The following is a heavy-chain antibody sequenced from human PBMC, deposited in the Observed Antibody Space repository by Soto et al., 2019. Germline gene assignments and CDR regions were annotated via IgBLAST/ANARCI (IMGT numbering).Heavy chain of an antibody. CDR3: ARGIKYGAYSRWFRP. V-gene: IGHV1-8*01. CDR1: GYTFTSYD. D-gene: IGHD4-17*01. CDR2: MNPNSGNT. Sequence: QVQLVQSGAEVKKPGASVKVSCKASGYTFTSYDINWVRQATGQGLEYLGWMNPNSGNTGYVQKFQGRVTMTRDTAIGTAYMELSSLRSEDSAVYFCARGIKYGAYSRWFRPWGQGTLVTVSS. J-gene: IGHJ5*02.